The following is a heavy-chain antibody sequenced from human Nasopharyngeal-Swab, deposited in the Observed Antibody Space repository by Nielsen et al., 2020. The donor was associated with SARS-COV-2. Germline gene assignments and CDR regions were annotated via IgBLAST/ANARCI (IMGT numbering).Heavy chain of an antibody. D-gene: IGHD3-3*01. CDR2: INHSGST. CDR3: ARGRKGNYDFWSGSLLGY. Sequence: SETLSLTCAVYGGSFSDYYWSWIRQPPGKGLEWIGEINHSGSTNYNPSLKSRVTISVDTSKNQFSLKLSSVTAADTAVYYCARGRKGNYDFWSGSLLGYWGQGTLVTVSS. V-gene: IGHV4-34*01. CDR1: GGSFSDYY. J-gene: IGHJ4*02.